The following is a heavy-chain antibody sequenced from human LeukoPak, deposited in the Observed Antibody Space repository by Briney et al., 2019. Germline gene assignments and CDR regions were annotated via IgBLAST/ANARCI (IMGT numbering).Heavy chain of an antibody. J-gene: IGHJ4*02. Sequence: PSETLSLTCTVSGGSISSSSYYWGWIRQPPGKRLEWSGSIYYSGSTYYNPSLKSRVTISVDTSKNQFSLNLSSVTAADTAVYYCARRGYSYGSGWYGVYWGQGTLVNVSS. CDR3: ARRGYSYGSGWYGVY. CDR1: GGSISSSSYY. D-gene: IGHD5-18*01. CDR2: IYYSGST. V-gene: IGHV4-39*01.